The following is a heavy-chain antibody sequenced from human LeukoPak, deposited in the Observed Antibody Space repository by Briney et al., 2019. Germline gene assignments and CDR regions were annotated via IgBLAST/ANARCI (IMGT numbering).Heavy chain of an antibody. Sequence: SETLSLTCAVYGASFSYDYWSWIRQAPGKGLEWIGEINHSGSITYNPSLKSRVTISAEKSKSQFSLRLASVTAADTAVYYCAKGVSAPRFDSWGQGTLVTVSP. J-gene: IGHJ5*01. D-gene: IGHD6-25*01. CDR2: INHSGSI. CDR3: AKGVSAPRFDS. V-gene: IGHV4-34*01. CDR1: GASFSYDY.